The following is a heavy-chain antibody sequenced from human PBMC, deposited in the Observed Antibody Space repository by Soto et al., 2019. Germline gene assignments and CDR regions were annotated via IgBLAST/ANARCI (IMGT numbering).Heavy chain of an antibody. Sequence: GGSLRLSCAASGFTFSSYSMNWVRQAPGKGLEWVSSISSSSSYIYYADSVKGRFTISRDNAKNSLYLQMNSLRAEDTAVYYCARMGLAAAGGYYFDYWGQGTLVTVSS. V-gene: IGHV3-21*01. CDR3: ARMGLAAAGGYYFDY. CDR1: GFTFSSYS. D-gene: IGHD6-13*01. CDR2: ISSSSSYI. J-gene: IGHJ4*02.